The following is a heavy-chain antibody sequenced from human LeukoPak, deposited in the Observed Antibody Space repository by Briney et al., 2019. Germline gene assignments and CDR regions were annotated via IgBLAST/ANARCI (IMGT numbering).Heavy chain of an antibody. D-gene: IGHD1-7*01. J-gene: IGHJ4*02. CDR3: ARTDLELGDFDY. Sequence: SVKVSCKASGVTFRSYAISWVRQAPGQGLEWMGRIILIFGTANYAQRFQGRLTITTDDSTSTAYMDLSSLRSEDTAVYYCARTDLELGDFDYWGQGTLVTVSS. CDR2: IILIFGTA. V-gene: IGHV1-69*05. CDR1: GVTFRSYA.